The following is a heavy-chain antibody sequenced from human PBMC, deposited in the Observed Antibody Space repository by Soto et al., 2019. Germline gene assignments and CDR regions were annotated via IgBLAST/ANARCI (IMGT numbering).Heavy chain of an antibody. CDR3: ARDVVVGATRVWFLDY. J-gene: IGHJ4*02. CDR1: GGSISSLY. CDR2: VSNTGST. V-gene: IGHV4-59*11. Sequence: SETLSLTCTVSGGSISSLYWSWIRQPPGKGLEWIGYVSNTGSTNYNPSLKSRVTISVDTSKNQISLKLSSVTAADTAVYYCARDVVVGATRVWFLDYWGQGTLVTVSS. D-gene: IGHD2-15*01.